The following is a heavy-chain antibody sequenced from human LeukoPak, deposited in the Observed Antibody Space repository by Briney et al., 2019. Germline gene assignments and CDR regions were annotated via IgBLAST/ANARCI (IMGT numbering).Heavy chain of an antibody. J-gene: IGHJ6*02. V-gene: IGHV4-31*03. D-gene: IGHD2-2*01. CDR1: GGSISSGGYY. Sequence: SETLSLTCTVSGGSISSGGYYWSWIRQHPGRGLEWIGYIYYSGSTYYNPSLKSRVTISVDTSKNQFSLKLSSVTAADTAVYYCASDQLLSWPNGGMDVWGQGTTVTVSS. CDR3: ASDQLLSWPNGGMDV. CDR2: IYYSGST.